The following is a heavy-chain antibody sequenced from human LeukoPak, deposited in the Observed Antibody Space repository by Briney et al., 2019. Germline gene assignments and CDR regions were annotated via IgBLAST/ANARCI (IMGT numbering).Heavy chain of an antibody. Sequence: GGSLRLSCAASGFTFSSYWMTWVRQAPGKGLEWVATIKHDGSEDYYLDSVKGRFTISRDNAKNSLFLQMNSLKTEDTAVYYCTRDLFGDLFRTLDYWGQGTLVTVSS. J-gene: IGHJ4*02. V-gene: IGHV3-7*03. D-gene: IGHD3-10*01. CDR2: IKHDGSED. CDR1: GFTFSSYW. CDR3: TRDLFGDLFRTLDY.